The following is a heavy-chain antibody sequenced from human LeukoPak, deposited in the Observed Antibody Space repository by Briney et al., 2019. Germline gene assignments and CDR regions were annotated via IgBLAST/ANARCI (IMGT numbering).Heavy chain of an antibody. CDR1: GFTVSNYA. CDR3: ARRDFWSADGFDP. V-gene: IGHV3-23*01. Sequence: HAGGSLRLSCAASGFTVSNYAITWVRQAPGEGLQWVSTISGSGNSIYYADSVKGRFTISRENSKNSLYLQMNSLRAEDTAVYYCARRDFWSADGFDPWGQGTLVTVSS. D-gene: IGHD3-3*01. J-gene: IGHJ5*02. CDR2: ISGSGNSI.